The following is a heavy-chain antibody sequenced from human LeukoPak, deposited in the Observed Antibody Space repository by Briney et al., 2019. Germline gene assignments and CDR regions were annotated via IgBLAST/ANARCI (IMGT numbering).Heavy chain of an antibody. Sequence: GAAVKVSCKSSGYTFSSYGISWVRQAPGQGLEGMGWISAYNGNTNYAQKLQGRVTMTTDTSTSTAYMELRSRRSDDTAVYYCARGYCSGGSCYYPEFDYWGQGTLVTVSS. D-gene: IGHD2-15*01. CDR3: ARGYCSGGSCYYPEFDY. CDR2: ISAYNGNT. CDR1: GYTFSSYG. J-gene: IGHJ4*02. V-gene: IGHV1-18*01.